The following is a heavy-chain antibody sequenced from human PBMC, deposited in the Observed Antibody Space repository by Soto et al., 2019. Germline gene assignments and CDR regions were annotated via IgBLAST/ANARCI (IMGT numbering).Heavy chain of an antibody. CDR3: ARTLGQWLGVYDY. V-gene: IGHV3-53*04. Sequence: EVQLVESGGGLVQPGGSLRLSCAASGFTVSSNYMSWVRQAPGKGLEWVSVIYSGGSTYYADSVKGRFTISRHNSKNTLYLQMNSLRAEDTAVYYWARTLGQWLGVYDYWGQGTLVTVSS. CDR1: GFTVSSNY. D-gene: IGHD6-19*01. CDR2: IYSGGST. J-gene: IGHJ4*02.